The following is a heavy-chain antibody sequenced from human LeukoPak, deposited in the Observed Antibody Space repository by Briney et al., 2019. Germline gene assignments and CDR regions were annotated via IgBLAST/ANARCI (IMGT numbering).Heavy chain of an antibody. V-gene: IGHV3-64D*09. D-gene: IGHD1-1*01. CDR3: VKITSVTGGDC. CDR2: ISNNGGSS. Sequence: GGSLRLSCSASGFTFSAYAMYWVRQAPGKGLEYVSGISNNGGSSFYADSVKGRFTISRDNSKNTLYLQMSSLRADDTAVYYCVKITSVTGGDCWGQGTRLTVSS. CDR1: GFTFSAYA. J-gene: IGHJ4*02.